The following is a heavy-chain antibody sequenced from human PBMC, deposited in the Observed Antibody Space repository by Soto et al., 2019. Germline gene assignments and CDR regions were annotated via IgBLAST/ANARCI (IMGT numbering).Heavy chain of an antibody. Sequence: QVQLVQSGDEVRKPGSSVKVSCKASGYIFGNYGIAWVRHAPGQGLEWMGWISPYSGNTHYASKVQGRVTMTTDTSTSTAYMDLGSLTSEATGVYYCAMVNNYVTTTPQDVWGQGITVTVSS. V-gene: IGHV1-18*01. CDR3: AMVNNYVTTTPQDV. D-gene: IGHD3-16*01. CDR1: GYIFGNYG. CDR2: ISPYSGNT. J-gene: IGHJ6*02.